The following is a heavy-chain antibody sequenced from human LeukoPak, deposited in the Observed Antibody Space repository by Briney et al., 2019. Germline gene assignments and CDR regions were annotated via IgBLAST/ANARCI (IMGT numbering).Heavy chain of an antibody. CDR3: AKAPVPSCRGAFCYPFDS. V-gene: IGHV3-21*01. Sequence: GGSLRLSCAASGFTFSSYAMGWVRQAPGKGLEWVSSISSSSSYIYYADSVKGRFTISRDNAKSSLYLQMDSRRVEDTGVYYCAKAPVPSCRGAFCYPFDSWGKGTLVTVSS. CDR2: ISSSSSYI. CDR1: GFTFSSYA. D-gene: IGHD2-15*01. J-gene: IGHJ4*02.